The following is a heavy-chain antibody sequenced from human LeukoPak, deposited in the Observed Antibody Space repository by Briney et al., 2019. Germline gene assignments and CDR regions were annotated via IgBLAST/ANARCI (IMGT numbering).Heavy chain of an antibody. V-gene: IGHV3-30*02. CDR1: GFTFSSYG. CDR2: IRYDGSNK. Sequence: AGGSLRLSCGASGFTFSSYGMHWVGQAPGKGLEWVAFIRYDGSNKYYADSVKGRFTISRDNSKNTLYLQMNSLRAEDTAVYYCAKRAYYYDSSGLDYWGQGTLVTVSS. CDR3: AKRAYYYDSSGLDY. D-gene: IGHD3-22*01. J-gene: IGHJ4*02.